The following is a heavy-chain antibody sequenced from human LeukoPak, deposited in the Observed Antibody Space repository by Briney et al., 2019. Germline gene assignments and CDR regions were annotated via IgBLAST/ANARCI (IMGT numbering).Heavy chain of an antibody. V-gene: IGHV4-59*08. D-gene: IGHD6-6*01. J-gene: IGHJ4*02. CDR2: VYYTGST. CDR1: GGSVSNYY. Sequence: SETLSLTCSVSGGSVSNYYWSWIRQPPGKGLEWIGYVYYTGSTNYNPSLKSRVTMFEDKSKNQFSLRLYSVTGADTVVYYCARHFAYSSSSYFDYWGQGSLVTVSS. CDR3: ARHFAYSSSSYFDY.